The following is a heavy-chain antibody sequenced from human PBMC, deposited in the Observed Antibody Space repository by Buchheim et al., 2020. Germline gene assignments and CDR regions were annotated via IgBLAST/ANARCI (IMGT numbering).Heavy chain of an antibody. CDR3: AKGRGSIVAAGELHYYYGMDV. J-gene: IGHJ6*02. CDR2: ISYDGSDK. Sequence: QVQLVESGGGVVQPGRSLRLSCAASGFTFSSYGMQWVRQAPGKGLEWVALISYDGSDKYHADSVKGRFTISRDSSKNRLYLQMNSLRPEDTAVYSCAKGRGSIVAAGELHYYYGMDVWGQGTT. CDR1: GFTFSSYG. D-gene: IGHD6-13*01. V-gene: IGHV3-30*18.